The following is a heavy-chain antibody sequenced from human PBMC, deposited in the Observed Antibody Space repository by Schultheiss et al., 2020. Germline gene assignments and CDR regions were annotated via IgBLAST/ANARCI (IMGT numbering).Heavy chain of an antibody. J-gene: IGHJ6*02. CDR3: ARGGFLEWLSYYYYGMDV. V-gene: IGHV4-34*01. D-gene: IGHD3-3*01. CDR1: GGSFSGYY. Sequence: SETLSLTCAVYGGSFSGYYWSWIRQPPGKGLEWIGEINHSGSTNYNPSLKSRVTISVDTSKNQFSLKLSSVTAADTAVYYCARGGFLEWLSYYYYGMDVWGQGTTVTVSS. CDR2: INHSGST.